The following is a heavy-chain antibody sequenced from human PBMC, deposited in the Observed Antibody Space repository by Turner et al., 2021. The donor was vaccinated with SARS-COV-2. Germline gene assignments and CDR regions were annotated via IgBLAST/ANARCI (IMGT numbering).Heavy chain of an antibody. CDR3: ARLDDSGHWGAFDI. D-gene: IGHD3-22*01. V-gene: IGHV3-33*01. CDR2: IWNDGSQK. Sequence: QVQLVWSGGGVVQPGRSLRLSCAASGITFSSHGMHWVRQAPGKGLEWVAVIWNDGSQKYYADSVKGRFTISRDNSKNMVYLQMNSLRAEDTAVYYGARLDDSGHWGAFDIWGQGTMVTVSS. J-gene: IGHJ3*02. CDR1: GITFSSHG.